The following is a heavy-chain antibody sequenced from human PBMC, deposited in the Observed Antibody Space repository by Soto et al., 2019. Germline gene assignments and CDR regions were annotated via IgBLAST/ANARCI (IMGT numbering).Heavy chain of an antibody. D-gene: IGHD1-26*01. Sequence: QVQLVQSGAEVKKPGSSVKVSCKASGGTFSSYAISWVRQAPGQGLEWMGGIIPIFGTANYAQKFQGRVTITAVESTSTAYMELSSLRSEDTAVYYCARGGSGSYYVGFAADAFDIWGQGTMVTVSS. J-gene: IGHJ3*02. CDR3: ARGGSGSYYVGFAADAFDI. V-gene: IGHV1-69*01. CDR2: IIPIFGTA. CDR1: GGTFSSYA.